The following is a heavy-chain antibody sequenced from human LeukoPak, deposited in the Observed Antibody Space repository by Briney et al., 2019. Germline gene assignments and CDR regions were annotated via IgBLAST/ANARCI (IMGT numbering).Heavy chain of an antibody. V-gene: IGHV3-74*01. D-gene: IGHD3-10*01. CDR1: GFTFSNYW. CDR3: AKDLHYGSADY. Sequence: GGSLRLSCAGSGFTFSNYWMHWVRQDPGKGLVWVSFINPDGSTTNYADSVKGRFTISRDNAKNALYLQMNSLRAEDTAVYYCAKDLHYGSADYWGQGTLVTVSS. J-gene: IGHJ4*02. CDR2: INPDGSTT.